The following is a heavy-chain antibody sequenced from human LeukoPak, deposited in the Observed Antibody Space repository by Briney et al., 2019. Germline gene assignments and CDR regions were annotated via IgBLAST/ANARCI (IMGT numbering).Heavy chain of an antibody. Sequence: GGSLRLSCAASGFTFEVYPIQGAQQAPGKAREGSPVIIWNIGSIGYEDCVKGRLTISRDNAKKSLYLQMKSLRAEDTALYYCAKGTRQFHSSGWYAEFDYWGQGTLVAVSS. CDR3: AKGTRQFHSSGWYAEFDY. V-gene: IGHV3-9*01. CDR2: IIWNIGSI. D-gene: IGHD6-19*01. J-gene: IGHJ4*02. CDR1: GFTFEVYP.